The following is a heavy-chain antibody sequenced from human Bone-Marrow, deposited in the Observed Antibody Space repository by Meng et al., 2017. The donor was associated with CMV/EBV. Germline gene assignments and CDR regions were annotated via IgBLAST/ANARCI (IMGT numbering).Heavy chain of an antibody. V-gene: IGHV3-23*01. CDR3: AKDPPRVVPAAVDD. CDR1: GFTFSSHA. D-gene: IGHD2-2*01. CDR2: ISESGSSI. J-gene: IGHJ4*01. Sequence: GGSLRLSCAASGFTFSSHAMSWVRQAPGKGLEWVSAISESGSSIYYAGSVKGRFTISRDNSKNTLHLQMNSLRAEDTAIYYCAKDPPRVVPAAVDDWGQGTRVTVSS.